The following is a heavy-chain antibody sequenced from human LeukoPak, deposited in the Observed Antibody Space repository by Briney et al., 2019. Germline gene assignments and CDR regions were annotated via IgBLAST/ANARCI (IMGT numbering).Heavy chain of an antibody. CDR3: ARMEGYYDSGSYYTRFDY. CDR1: GFTFSSYS. V-gene: IGHV3-21*01. CDR2: ISSSSTYI. J-gene: IGHJ4*02. Sequence: PGGSLRLSCAASGFTFSSYSVSWVRQAPGKGLEWVSCISSSSTYIYYADSVKGRFTISRDNAKNSLYLQMNSLRAEDTAVYYCARMEGYYDSGSYYTRFDYWGQGTQVIVSS. D-gene: IGHD3-10*01.